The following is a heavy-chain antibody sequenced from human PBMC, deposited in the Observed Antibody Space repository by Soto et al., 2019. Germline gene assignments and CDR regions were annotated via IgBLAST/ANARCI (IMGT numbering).Heavy chain of an antibody. CDR1: GHTFTTYG. Sequence: QPQLVQCGAEVRKPGASVNVSCKASGHTFTTYGISWVRQAPGQGLEWMGWIGGYYGVSHNAQKFQARLTMTIDTSTKTTSIALRSLRPADTAVYYSARVGNNGWPLEYDNGGQGTLVIVSS. CDR2: IGGYYGVS. D-gene: IGHD2-8*01. CDR3: ARVGNNGWPLEYDN. V-gene: IGHV1-18*04. J-gene: IGHJ4*02.